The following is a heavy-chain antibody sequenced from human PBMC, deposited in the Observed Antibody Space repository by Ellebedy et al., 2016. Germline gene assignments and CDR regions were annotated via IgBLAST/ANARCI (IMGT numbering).Heavy chain of an antibody. Sequence: GESLKISXAASGFTFSSYWMSWVRQAPGKGLEWVANIKQDGSEKYYVDSVKGRFTISRDNAKNSLYLQMNSLRAEDTAVYYCARAIIKNYYDSSGYSPGAFDIWGQGTMVTVSS. CDR3: ARAIIKNYYDSSGYSPGAFDI. CDR2: IKQDGSEK. D-gene: IGHD3-22*01. V-gene: IGHV3-7*01. CDR1: GFTFSSYW. J-gene: IGHJ3*02.